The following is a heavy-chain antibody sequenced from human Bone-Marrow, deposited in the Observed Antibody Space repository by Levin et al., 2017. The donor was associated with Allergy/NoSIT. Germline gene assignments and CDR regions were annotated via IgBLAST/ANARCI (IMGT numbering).Heavy chain of an antibody. Sequence: ASVKVSCKASGYTFIGYYMHWVRQAPGRGLEWMGWINPDNGGTYYAEKFQGRIAMIRDTSINTVYMELSRLTSDDTAVYFCARGVGRTGIQACFFCWFDPWGQGTLVSVSS. CDR2: INPDNGGT. D-gene: IGHD1-14*01. V-gene: IGHV1-2*02. CDR1: GYTFIGYY. CDR3: ARGVGRTGIQACFFCWFDP. J-gene: IGHJ5*02.